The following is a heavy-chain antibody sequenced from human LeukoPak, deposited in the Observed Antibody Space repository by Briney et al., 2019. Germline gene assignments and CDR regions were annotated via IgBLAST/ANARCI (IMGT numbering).Heavy chain of an antibody. D-gene: IGHD3-16*02. CDR1: GFTFSSYE. CDR3: ARAYDYVWGSYRYTDY. CDR2: ISSSGSTI. V-gene: IGHV3-48*03. Sequence: GGSLRLSCAASGFTFSSYEMNWVRQAPGKGLEWVSYISSSGSTIYYADSVKGRFTISSDNAKNSLYLQMNSLRAEDTAVYYCARAYDYVWGSYRYTDYWGQGTLVTVSS. J-gene: IGHJ4*02.